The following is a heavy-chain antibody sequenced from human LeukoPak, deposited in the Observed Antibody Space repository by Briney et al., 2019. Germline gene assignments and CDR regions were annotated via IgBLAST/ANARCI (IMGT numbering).Heavy chain of an antibody. V-gene: IGHV3-21*01. CDR2: ISSSSSYI. CDR3: ASSPDIVVVVAACPPHYYYYGMDV. D-gene: IGHD2-15*01. Sequence: GGSLRLSCAASGFTFSSYSMNWVRQAPGKGLEWVSSISSSSSYIYYADSVKGRFTISRDNAKNSLYLQMNSLRAEDTAVYYCASSPDIVVVVAACPPHYYYYGMDVWGQGTTVTVSS. CDR1: GFTFSSYS. J-gene: IGHJ6*02.